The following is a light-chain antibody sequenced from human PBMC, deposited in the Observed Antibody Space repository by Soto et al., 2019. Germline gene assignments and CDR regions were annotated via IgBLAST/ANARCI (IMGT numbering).Light chain of an antibody. CDR2: EAS. CDR3: QQYRT. V-gene: IGKV3-20*01. J-gene: IGKJ1*01. Sequence: EIVLTQSPDTLSLSPGERATLSCRASQSVSSSSLAWYQQNPGQAPRLLIYEASSRATGIPDRFSGSGSGTDFTLTISRLEPEDFAVYYCQQYRTFGQGTKVDIK. CDR1: QSVSSSS.